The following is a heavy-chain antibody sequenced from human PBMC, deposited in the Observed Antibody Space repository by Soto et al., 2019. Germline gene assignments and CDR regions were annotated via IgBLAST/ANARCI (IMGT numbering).Heavy chain of an antibody. CDR3: AKGGRQWLVTSDFNY. CDR1: GFTCSDYA. Sequence: VQLVESGGGVVQPGRSLRISCAASGFTCSDYAMHWVRQAPGKGLEWVAVVSHDGRNTHYADSVKGRFTISRDSSKNTVSLEMTSLRAEDTAVYYCAKGGRQWLVTSDFNYWGQGALVTVSS. V-gene: IGHV3-30*18. CDR2: VSHDGRNT. J-gene: IGHJ4*02. D-gene: IGHD6-19*01.